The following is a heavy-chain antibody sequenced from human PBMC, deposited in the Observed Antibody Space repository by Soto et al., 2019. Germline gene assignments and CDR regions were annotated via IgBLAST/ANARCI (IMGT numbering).Heavy chain of an antibody. Sequence: QVQLQESGPGLVKPSETLSLTCTVSGGSIINHYWNWIRQPPGKGLEWIGDIYSNGNTNYNPSLKSRVTMSLDTSKNQFSLRLISVTAADPAVYYCARWTSCGVTRCYGFRYWGQGTLVSVSS. V-gene: IGHV4-59*11. D-gene: IGHD2-21*01. J-gene: IGHJ4*02. CDR3: ARWTSCGVTRCYGFRY. CDR1: GGSIINHY. CDR2: IYSNGNT.